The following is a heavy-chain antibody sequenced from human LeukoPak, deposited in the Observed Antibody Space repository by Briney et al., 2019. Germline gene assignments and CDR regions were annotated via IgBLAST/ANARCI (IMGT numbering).Heavy chain of an antibody. J-gene: IGHJ6*02. CDR2: IYYSGST. Sequence: SETLSLTCTVSGGSISSGDYYWSWIRQPPGKGLEWIGYIYYSGSTYYNPSLKSRVTISVDTSKNQFPLKLSSVTAADTAVYYCARGQYYDSSGYYFYYYYGMDVWGQGTTVTVSS. CDR1: GGSISSGDYY. D-gene: IGHD3-22*01. CDR3: ARGQYYDSSGYYFYYYYGMDV. V-gene: IGHV4-30-4*01.